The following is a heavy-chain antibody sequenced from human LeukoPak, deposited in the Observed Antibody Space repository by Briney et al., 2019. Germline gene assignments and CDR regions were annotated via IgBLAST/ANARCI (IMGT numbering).Heavy chain of an antibody. D-gene: IGHD3-22*01. V-gene: IGHV3-23*01. CDR1: GFTFRSYA. Sequence: PGGSLRLSCAASGFTFRSYAMSWVRQAPGKGLEWVSDISGSGDSTYYADSVKGRFTISRDNSKNTLYLQMNSLRAEDTAVYYCARDHDSSGYRDAFDIWGQGTMVTVSS. CDR3: ARDHDSSGYRDAFDI. J-gene: IGHJ3*02. CDR2: ISGSGDST.